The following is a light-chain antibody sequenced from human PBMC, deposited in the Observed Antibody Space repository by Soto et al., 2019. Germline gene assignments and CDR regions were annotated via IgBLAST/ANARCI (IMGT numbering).Light chain of an antibody. Sequence: EIVMTQSPATLSVSPGERVTLSCRASQSVSSSLAWYQQKPGQAPRLLIYGASTRATGIPARFSGSGSGTEFSLTISSLQSEDFAVYYCQQYNNWPALAFGGGTKVDI. J-gene: IGKJ4*02. CDR3: QQYNNWPALA. V-gene: IGKV3D-15*01. CDR1: QSVSSS. CDR2: GAS.